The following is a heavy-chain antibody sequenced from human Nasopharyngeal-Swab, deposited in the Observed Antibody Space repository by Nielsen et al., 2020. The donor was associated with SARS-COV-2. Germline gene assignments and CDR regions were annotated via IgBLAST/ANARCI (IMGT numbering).Heavy chain of an antibody. D-gene: IGHD3-3*01. CDR3: ARNTYYDFWSGYHYGMDV. CDR2: ISYDGSNK. V-gene: IGHV3-30*03. CDR1: GFTFSSYG. J-gene: IGHJ6*02. Sequence: GGSLRLSCAASGFTFSSYGMHWVRQAPGKGLEWVAVISYDGSNKYYADSVKGRFTISRDNSKNTLYLQMNSLRAEDTAVYYCARNTYYDFWSGYHYGMDVWGQGTTVTVS.